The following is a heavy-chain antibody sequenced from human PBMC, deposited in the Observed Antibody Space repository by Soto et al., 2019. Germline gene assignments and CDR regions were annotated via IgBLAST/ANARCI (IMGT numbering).Heavy chain of an antibody. J-gene: IGHJ4*02. CDR3: ATFSGGGSFGY. Sequence: KGSCTVSGCTLTELSMHWVGQSRGKGLEWMGGFDPEDGETIYAQKFQGRVTMTEDTSTDTAYMELSSLRSEDTAVYYCATFSGGGSFGYWGQGTLVTVSS. CDR1: GCTLTELS. V-gene: IGHV1-24*01. CDR2: FDPEDGET. D-gene: IGHD3-10*01.